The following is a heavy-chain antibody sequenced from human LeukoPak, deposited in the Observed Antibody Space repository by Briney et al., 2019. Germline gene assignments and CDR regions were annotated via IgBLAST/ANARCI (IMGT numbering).Heavy chain of an antibody. J-gene: IGHJ6*03. CDR1: GGSISSYY. CDR2: IYTSGNS. D-gene: IGHD4-17*01. CDR3: ARAVGPTVKYYYYYYYMDV. V-gene: IGHV4-4*07. Sequence: KTSETLSLTCTFSGGSISSYYWSWLRQPAGRGLEWIGRIYTSGNSNYNPSLKSRVTMSVDTSKNQFSLKLSSVTAADTAVYYCARAVGPTVKYYYYYYYMDVWGKGTTVTISS.